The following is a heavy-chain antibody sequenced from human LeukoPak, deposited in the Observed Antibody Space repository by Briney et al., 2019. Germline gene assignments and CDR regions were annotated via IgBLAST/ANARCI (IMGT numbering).Heavy chain of an antibody. V-gene: IGHV3-64*02. J-gene: IGHJ4*02. CDR2: ISTNGDRT. D-gene: IGHD6-19*01. Sequence: GGSLRLSCAASGFTFSNSAMYWVRQAPGRGLEFVSVISTNGDRTYYADSVKGRFTISRDNSKNTLYLQMGSLRADDMAVYYCARGVAISSSGWYDTFDYWGQGALVTISS. CDR1: GFTFSNSA. CDR3: ARGVAISSSGWYDTFDY.